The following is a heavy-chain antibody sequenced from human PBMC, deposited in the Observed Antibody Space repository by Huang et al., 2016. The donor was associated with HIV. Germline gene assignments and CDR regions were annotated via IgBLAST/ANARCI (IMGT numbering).Heavy chain of an antibody. V-gene: IGHV3-30*18. J-gene: IGHJ4*02. D-gene: IGHD3-10*01. CDR2: ISYDGRNK. CDR3: AKDRRAYYYGSGIEY. CDR1: GFSFSDSG. Sequence: VEPGRSLRVSCAASGFSFSDSGMHWVRQAPGKGLEWVAVISYDGRNKFYADNSKNTVYLQMNSLRAGDTAVYYCAKDRRAYYYGSGIEYWGQGARVTVSS.